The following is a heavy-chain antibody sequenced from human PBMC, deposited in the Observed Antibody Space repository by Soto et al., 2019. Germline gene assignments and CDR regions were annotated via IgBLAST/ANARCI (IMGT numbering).Heavy chain of an antibody. CDR3: TTEIVGATTKFDY. CDR1: GFTFSNAW. CDR2: IKSKTDGGTT. J-gene: IGHJ4*02. Sequence: PGGSLRLSCAASGFTFSNAWMSWVRQAPGKGLEWVGRIKSKTDGGTTDYAAPVKGRFTISRDDSKNTLYLQMNSLKTEGTAVYYCTTEIVGATTKFDYWGQGTLVTVSS. V-gene: IGHV3-15*01. D-gene: IGHD1-26*01.